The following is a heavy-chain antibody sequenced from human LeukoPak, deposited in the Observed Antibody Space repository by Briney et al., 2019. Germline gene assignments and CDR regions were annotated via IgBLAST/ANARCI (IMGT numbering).Heavy chain of an antibody. Sequence: PGGSRRLSCAASGFSFSGHWMNWVRHPQGKGLEWVANIKAEGSEKYYVDSVKGRFTISRDDAKRTVDLQMDNLRAEDTAIYYCAYRNNFEYWGQGALVTVSS. CDR1: GFSFSGHW. D-gene: IGHD1-26*01. CDR2: IKAEGSEK. V-gene: IGHV3-7*05. CDR3: AYRNNFEY. J-gene: IGHJ4*02.